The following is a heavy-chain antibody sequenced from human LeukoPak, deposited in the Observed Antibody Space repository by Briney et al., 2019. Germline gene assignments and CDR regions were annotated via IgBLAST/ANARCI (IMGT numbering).Heavy chain of an antibody. CDR1: LYTFTRSY. D-gene: IGHD1-26*01. CDR2: MNPHSGGT. Sequence: GASLKVSCKASLYTFTRSYMQWVRQAPGDGLEWMGWMNPHSGGTNYAQKFQGRVTMTRDTSIITAYMELSSLRYDDTAVYYCARDNSVGDNAWCFDPWGQGTLVTVSS. CDR3: ARDNSVGDNAWCFDP. J-gene: IGHJ5*02. V-gene: IGHV1-2*02.